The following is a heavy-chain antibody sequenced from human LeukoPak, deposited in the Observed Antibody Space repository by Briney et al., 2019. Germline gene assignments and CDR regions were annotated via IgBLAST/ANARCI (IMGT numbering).Heavy chain of an antibody. Sequence: PGGSLRLPCTGSGFTFSGYWMHWVRQVPGKGLVWVSRINSDGSDMSYADSVKGRFTISRDNAKNSLYLQMNSLRAEDTAVFYCARGYCSRTSCEDFDYWGQGTLVTVSS. V-gene: IGHV3-74*01. CDR2: INSDGSDM. D-gene: IGHD2-2*01. J-gene: IGHJ4*02. CDR1: GFTFSGYW. CDR3: ARGYCSRTSCEDFDY.